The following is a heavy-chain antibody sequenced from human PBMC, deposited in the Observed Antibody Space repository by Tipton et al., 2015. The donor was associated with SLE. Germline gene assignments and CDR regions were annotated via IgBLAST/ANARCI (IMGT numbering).Heavy chain of an antibody. CDR3: ARGGVGGYDYFDY. CDR1: SGSVSSGAYY. D-gene: IGHD5-12*01. CDR2: VFSSGTT. V-gene: IGHV4-31*03. J-gene: IGHJ4*02. Sequence: TLSLTCTVSSGSVSSGAYYWSWIRQHPGKGLEWIGYVFSSGTTYYNPSLQGRLSMSLDTSKNQFSLKLSSVTAADTAVYYCARGGVGGYDYFDYWGQGTLVTVSS.